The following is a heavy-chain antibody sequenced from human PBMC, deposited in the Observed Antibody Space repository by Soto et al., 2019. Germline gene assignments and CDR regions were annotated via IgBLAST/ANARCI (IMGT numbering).Heavy chain of an antibody. V-gene: IGHV4-34*01. CDR3: ARSPNRYNWNYGDTSNWFDP. Sequence: KASETLSLTCAVYGGSFSGYYWSWIRQPPGKGLEWIGEINHSGSTNYNPSLKSRVTISVDTSKNQFSLKLSSVTAADTAVYYCARSPNRYNWNYGDTSNWFDPWGQGTLVTVSS. CDR2: INHSGST. D-gene: IGHD1-7*01. J-gene: IGHJ5*02. CDR1: GGSFSGYY.